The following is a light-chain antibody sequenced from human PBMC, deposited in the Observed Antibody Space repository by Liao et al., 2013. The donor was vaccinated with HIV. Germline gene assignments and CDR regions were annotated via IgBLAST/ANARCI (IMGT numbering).Light chain of an antibody. CDR2: HDS. CDR3: QAWDRSADVV. Sequence: SYELTQSPSVSVSPGQTASITCSGDKLGDKYACWYQQKPGQSPVLVIYHDSKRPSGIPERFSGSNSGNTATLTISGTQPMDEADYFCQAWDRSADVVFGGGTKLTVL. CDR1: KLGDKY. V-gene: IGLV3-1*01. J-gene: IGLJ2*01.